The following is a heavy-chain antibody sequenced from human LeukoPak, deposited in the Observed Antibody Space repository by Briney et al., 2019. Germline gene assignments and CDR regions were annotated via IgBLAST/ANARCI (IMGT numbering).Heavy chain of an antibody. CDR1: GGSISSSSYY. J-gene: IGHJ4*02. D-gene: IGHD7-27*01. Sequence: SETLSLTCTVSGGSISSSSYYWGWIRQPPGKGLEWIGSIYYSGSTYYNPSLKSRVTISVDTSKNQFSLKQSSVTAADTAVYYCASLPPAQTGDLNLDHWGQGTLVTVSS. CDR2: IYYSGST. CDR3: ASLPPAQTGDLNLDH. V-gene: IGHV4-39*01.